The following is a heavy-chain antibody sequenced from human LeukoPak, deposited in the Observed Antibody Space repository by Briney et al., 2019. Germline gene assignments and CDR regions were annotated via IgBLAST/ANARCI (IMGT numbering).Heavy chain of an antibody. V-gene: IGHV1-8*01. CDR2: MNPDSGDT. CDR1: GYTFTTYD. CDR3: ARGQRSTLFGVAVED. D-gene: IGHD3-3*01. Sequence: ASVKVSCKASGYTFTTYDINWVRQATGQGLEWMGWMNPDSGDTGYAQKFQGRVTMIRNTSISTAYLELSSLTSDDTAVYYCARGQRSTLFGVAVEDWGQGSLVTVSS. J-gene: IGHJ4*02.